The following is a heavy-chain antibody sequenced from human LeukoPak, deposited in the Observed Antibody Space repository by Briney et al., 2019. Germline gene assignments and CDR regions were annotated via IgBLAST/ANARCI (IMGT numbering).Heavy chain of an antibody. D-gene: IGHD3-10*01. Sequence: SETLSLTCAVYGGSFSGYYWSWIRQPPGKGLEWIGEINHSGSTNYNPSLKSRVTISVDTSKNQFSLKLSSVTAADTAVYYCARGRNYYGKGWYFDLWGRGTLVTVSS. CDR3: ARGRNYYGKGWYFDL. V-gene: IGHV4-34*01. CDR2: INHSGST. J-gene: IGHJ2*01. CDR1: GGSFSGYY.